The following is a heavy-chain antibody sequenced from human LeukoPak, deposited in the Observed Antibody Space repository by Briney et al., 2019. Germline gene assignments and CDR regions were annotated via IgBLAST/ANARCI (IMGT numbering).Heavy chain of an antibody. CDR2: IYYSGST. V-gene: IGHV4-59*01. D-gene: IGHD3-22*01. Sequence: PSETLSLTCTVSGGSISSYYWSWIRQPPGKGLEWIGYIYYSGSTNYNPSLKSRVTISVDTSKNQFSLKLSSVTAADTAVYYCARVIRYDLSGSGWWFDSWGQGTLVTVSS. CDR3: ARVIRYDLSGSGWWFDS. J-gene: IGHJ5*01. CDR1: GGSISSYY.